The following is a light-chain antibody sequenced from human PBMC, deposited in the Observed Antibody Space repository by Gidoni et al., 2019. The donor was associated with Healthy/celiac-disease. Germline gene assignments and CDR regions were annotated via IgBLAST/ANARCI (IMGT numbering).Light chain of an antibody. CDR2: DVS. J-gene: IGLJ2*01. CDR1: SSDVGGYNY. Sequence: QSALTQPASVSGSPGQSSTIPCTGTSSDVGGYNYGSWYQQHPGKAPKLMIYDVSNRPSWVSNRFSGSKSGNTASLTISGLQAEDEADYYCSSYTSSSTLVFGGGTKLTVL. CDR3: SSYTSSSTLV. V-gene: IGLV2-14*03.